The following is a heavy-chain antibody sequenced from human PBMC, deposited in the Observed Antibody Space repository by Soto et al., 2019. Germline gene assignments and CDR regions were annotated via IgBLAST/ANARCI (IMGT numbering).Heavy chain of an antibody. CDR3: AREIMITFGGVIVTPTQFDY. D-gene: IGHD3-16*02. V-gene: IGHV1-69*13. CDR1: GGTFSSYA. Sequence: SVKVSCKASGGTFSSYAISWVRQAPGQGLEWMGGIIPIFGTANYAQKFQGRVTITADASTSTAYMELSSLRSEDTAVYYCAREIMITFGGVIVTPTQFDYWGQGTLVTVSS. J-gene: IGHJ4*02. CDR2: IIPIFGTA.